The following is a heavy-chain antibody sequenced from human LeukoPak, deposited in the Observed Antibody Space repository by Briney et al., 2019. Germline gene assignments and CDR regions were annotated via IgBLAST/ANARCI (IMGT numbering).Heavy chain of an antibody. CDR1: GGSIRSYY. CDR2: VHNRGST. V-gene: IGHV4-59*01. J-gene: IGHJ3*02. Sequence: SETLSLTCTVSGGSIRSYYWSWIRQPPGKGLEWIGYVHNRGSTNYSPSLKSRVTISVDTSNNQLSLKLSSVTAADTAVYYCARELSLAAAGTFDIWGQGTMVTVSS. CDR3: ARELSLAAAGTFDI. D-gene: IGHD6-13*01.